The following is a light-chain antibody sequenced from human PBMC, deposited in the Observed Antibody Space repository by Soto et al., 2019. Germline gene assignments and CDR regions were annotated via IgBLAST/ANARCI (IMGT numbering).Light chain of an antibody. J-gene: IGKJ4*01. CDR3: QQSYSTTLS. V-gene: IGKV1-39*01. Sequence: DIQLTQSPSSLSASVGDRVTSNCRASQSIYTYLNWFQLKPGKGPKLLIFASSTLQSGVPSRFSGSGSGADFSLTISSLQPEDFATYYSQQSYSTTLSLGGGTRV. CDR1: QSIYTY. CDR2: ASS.